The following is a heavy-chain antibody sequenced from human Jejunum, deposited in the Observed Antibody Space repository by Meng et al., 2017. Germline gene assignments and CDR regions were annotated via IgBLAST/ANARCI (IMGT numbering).Heavy chain of an antibody. CDR1: GASISSGNW. CDR3: ARHISVTGTRGFDY. J-gene: IGHJ4*02. Sequence: QVRVQEPGPGLVQPSETLSLTCAVSGASISSGNWWSWVRQPPGKGLEWIGEMYQSGTTNYNPSLKSRVTILLDTSKNQLSLELTSVTAADTAVYYCARHISVTGTRGFDYWGQGTLVTVSS. D-gene: IGHD6-19*01. CDR2: MYQSGTT. V-gene: IGHV4-4*02.